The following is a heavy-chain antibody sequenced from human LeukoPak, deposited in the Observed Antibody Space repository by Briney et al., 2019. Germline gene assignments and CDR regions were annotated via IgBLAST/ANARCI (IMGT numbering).Heavy chain of an antibody. CDR3: ARDEYGDRTGSDY. V-gene: IGHV3-21*01. Sequence: GGSLRLSCAASGFTFSSYSMNWVRQAPGKGLEWVSSISSSSSYIYYADSVKGRFTISRDNAKNSLYLQMNSLRAEDTAVYYCARDEYGDRTGSDYWGQGTLVTVSS. D-gene: IGHD4-17*01. J-gene: IGHJ4*02. CDR1: GFTFSSYS. CDR2: ISSSSSYI.